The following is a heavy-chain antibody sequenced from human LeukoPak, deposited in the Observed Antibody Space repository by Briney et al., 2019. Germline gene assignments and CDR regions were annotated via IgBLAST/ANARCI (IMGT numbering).Heavy chain of an antibody. CDR2: IYYSGST. J-gene: IGHJ4*02. CDR3: ARGREGSN. V-gene: IGHV4-59*01. CDR1: GGPFSSYY. Sequence: PSETLSLTCTVSGGPFSSYYWSWIRQPPGKGLEWIGYIYYSGSTNYNPSLKSRVTISVDTSKNQFSLKLSSVTAADTAVYYCARGREGSNWGQGALVTVSS.